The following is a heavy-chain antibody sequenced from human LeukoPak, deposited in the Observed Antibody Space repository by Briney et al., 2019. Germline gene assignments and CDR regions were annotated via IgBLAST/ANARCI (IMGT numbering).Heavy chain of an antibody. CDR3: ARARVVVTAIDY. J-gene: IGHJ4*02. V-gene: IGHV1-2*02. CDR2: INPNSGGT. Sequence: GASVKVSCKASGYTFTGYYMHWVRQAPGQGLEWMGGINPNSGGTNYAQKFQGRVTMTRDTSISTAYMELSRLRSDDTAVYYCARARVVVTAIDYWGQGTLVTVSS. D-gene: IGHD2-21*02. CDR1: GYTFTGYY.